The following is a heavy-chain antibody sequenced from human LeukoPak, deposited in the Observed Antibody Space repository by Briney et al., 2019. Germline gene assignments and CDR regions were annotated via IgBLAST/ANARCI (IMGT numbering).Heavy chain of an antibody. Sequence: ASVKVSCKASGYTFTSYDINWVRQATGQGLEWMGWMNPNSGNTGYAQKFQGRVTMTRNTSISTAYMELSSLRSEDTAVYYCARTHSSSWYGHLYYYYYGMDVWGQGTTVTVSS. CDR3: ARTHSSSWYGHLYYYYYGMDV. CDR1: GYTFTSYD. D-gene: IGHD6-13*01. V-gene: IGHV1-8*01. J-gene: IGHJ6*02. CDR2: MNPNSGNT.